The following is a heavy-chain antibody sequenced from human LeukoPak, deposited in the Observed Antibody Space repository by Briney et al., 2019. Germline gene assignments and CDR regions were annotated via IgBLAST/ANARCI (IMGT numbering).Heavy chain of an antibody. Sequence: PGGSLRLSCAASGFTVSSNYMSWVRQAPGKGLEWVSLIYINGSTYYADSVKGRFTISRDNCKNTLYLQMNSLRAEDTALYYCARDLGFGDYGMDVWGKGTTVTVSS. CDR3: ARDLGFGDYGMDV. D-gene: IGHD3-10*01. V-gene: IGHV3-53*01. CDR1: GFTVSSNY. J-gene: IGHJ6*04. CDR2: IYINGST.